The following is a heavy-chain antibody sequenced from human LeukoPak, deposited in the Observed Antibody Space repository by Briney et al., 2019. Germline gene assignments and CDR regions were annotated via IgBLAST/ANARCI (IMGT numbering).Heavy chain of an antibody. CDR3: LDFWSGSSLVDY. CDR1: GLTFSNAL. V-gene: IGHV3-15*01. D-gene: IGHD3-3*01. J-gene: IGHJ4*02. CDR2: IKSKTDGGTT. Sequence: PGGSLRLFYAASGLTFSNALMSWVRPAPPKGLPWVGRIKSKTDGGTTDYAAPVKGSFIITSDDSSKTPYLEMYRLKTGDTVIYYWLDFWSGSSLVDYWGQGTLVTVSS.